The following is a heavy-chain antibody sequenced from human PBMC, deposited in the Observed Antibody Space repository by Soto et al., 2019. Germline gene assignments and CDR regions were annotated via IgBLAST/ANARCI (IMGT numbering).Heavy chain of an antibody. CDR3: ARDKAARGYSSSWYGGWFDP. Sequence: PSETLSLTCTVSGGSISSGGYYWSWIRQHPGKGLGWIGYIYYSGSTYYNPSRKSRVTISVDTSKNHFSLKLSSVTAADTAVYYCARDKAARGYSSSWYGGWFDPWGQGSLV. CDR1: GGSISSGGYY. CDR2: IYYSGST. V-gene: IGHV4-31*03. D-gene: IGHD6-13*01. J-gene: IGHJ5*02.